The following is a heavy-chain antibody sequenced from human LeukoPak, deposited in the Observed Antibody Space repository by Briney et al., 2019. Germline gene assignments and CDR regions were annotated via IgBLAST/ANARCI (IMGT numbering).Heavy chain of an antibody. CDR2: LRKDATDS. CDR1: GFGFSSYG. Sequence: GGSLRLSYAASGFGFSSYGMYWVRQTPDKGLEWVAYLRKDATDSNYADSVRGRFTISRDNSKNTLDLQMSSLRVEDTAVYFCASGGPTRGTLDSWGQGTLVTVSS. V-gene: IGHV3-30*02. J-gene: IGHJ4*02. D-gene: IGHD3-16*01. CDR3: ASGGPTRGTLDS.